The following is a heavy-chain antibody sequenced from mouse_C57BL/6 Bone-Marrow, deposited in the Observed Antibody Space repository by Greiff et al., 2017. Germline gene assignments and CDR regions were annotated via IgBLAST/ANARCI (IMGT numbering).Heavy chain of an antibody. V-gene: IGHV1-31*01. CDR1: GYSFTGYY. Sequence: EVHLVESGPELVKPGASVKISCKASGYSFTGYYMHWVKQSHGNILDWIGYIYPYNGVSSYNQKFKGKATLTVDKSSSTAYMELRSLTSEDSAVYYCARLYYGSSYRYFDVWGTGTTVTVSS. CDR3: ARLYYGSSYRYFDV. CDR2: IYPYNGVS. D-gene: IGHD1-1*01. J-gene: IGHJ1*03.